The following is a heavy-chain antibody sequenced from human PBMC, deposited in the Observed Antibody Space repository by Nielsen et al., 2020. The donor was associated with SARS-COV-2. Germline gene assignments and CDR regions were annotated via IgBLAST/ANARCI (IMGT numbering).Heavy chain of an antibody. Sequence: ETVSRKPSGYTLTNPYLHRARQAPRPALEWLGIRNPSPGSTRYAQKFQGRVTITRDTPATTVYMQLSSLRSEDTAVYYCAGLLDSRFYPPFDYWGQGTLVTVSS. V-gene: IGHV1-46*01. CDR3: AGLLDSRFYPPFDY. J-gene: IGHJ4*02. D-gene: IGHD3/OR15-3a*01. CDR1: GYTLTNPY. CDR2: RNPSPGST.